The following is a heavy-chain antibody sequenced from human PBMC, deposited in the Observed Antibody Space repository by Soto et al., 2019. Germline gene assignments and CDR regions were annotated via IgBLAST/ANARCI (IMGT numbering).Heavy chain of an antibody. CDR2: IYYSGST. CDR3: VRVTFPYYDFWSGYTLGWFDP. D-gene: IGHD3-3*01. Sequence: QVQLQESGPGLVKPSETLSLTCTVSGGSVSSGSYYWSWIRQPPGKGLEWIGYIYYSGSTNYNPSLKSRVTISVDTSKNQFSLKLSSVTAADTAVYYCVRVTFPYYDFWSGYTLGWFDPWGQGTLVTVSS. J-gene: IGHJ5*02. CDR1: GGSVSSGSYY. V-gene: IGHV4-61*01.